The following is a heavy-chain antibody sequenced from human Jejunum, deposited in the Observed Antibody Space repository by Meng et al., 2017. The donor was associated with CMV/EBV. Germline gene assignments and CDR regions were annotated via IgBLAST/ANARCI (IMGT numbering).Heavy chain of an antibody. D-gene: IGHD2/OR15-2a*01. Sequence: CGGSGFTLSPYWMGWVRQGPGRGLEWVANINQDGGENYYADSVKGRFSISRDNAKNSLYLQMNYLGADDTAVYYCAAYIREACNLWGQGTVVTVSS. CDR2: INQDGGEN. CDR3: AAYIREACNL. V-gene: IGHV3-7*01. J-gene: IGHJ3*01. CDR1: GFTLSPYW.